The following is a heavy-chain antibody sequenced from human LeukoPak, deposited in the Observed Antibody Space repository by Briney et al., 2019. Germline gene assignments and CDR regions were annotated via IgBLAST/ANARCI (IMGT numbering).Heavy chain of an antibody. CDR2: IYYSGST. D-gene: IGHD3-3*01. J-gene: IGHJ6*03. CDR3: ARVKILPYYYYYYMDV. V-gene: IGHV4-59*01. CDR1: GGSISSYY. Sequence: SETLSLTCTVSGGSISSYYWSWIRQPPGKGLEWIVYIYYSGSTNYNPSLKSRVTISVDTSKNQFSLKLSSVTAADTAVYYCARVKILPYYYYYYMDVWGKGTTVTISS.